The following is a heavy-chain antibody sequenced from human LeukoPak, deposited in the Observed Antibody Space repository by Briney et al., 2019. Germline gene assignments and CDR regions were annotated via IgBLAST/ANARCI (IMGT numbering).Heavy chain of an antibody. CDR2: IYYSGST. D-gene: IGHD3-3*01. Sequence: NASETLSLSCTVSGGSISSSSYYWGGIRQPPGKGLEGIGSIYYSGSTYYNPSLKSRVTISVDTSKNQFSLKLSSVTAADTAVYYCAPELRFLEWYYFASWGRGPLAPVSP. CDR1: GGSISSSSYY. V-gene: IGHV4-39*01. J-gene: IGHJ4*02. CDR3: APELRFLEWYYFAS.